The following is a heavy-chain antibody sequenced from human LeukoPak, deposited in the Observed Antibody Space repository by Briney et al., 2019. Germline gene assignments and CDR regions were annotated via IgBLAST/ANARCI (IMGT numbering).Heavy chain of an antibody. J-gene: IGHJ4*02. V-gene: IGHV3-23*01. D-gene: IGHD2-15*01. Sequence: GGSLRLSCAASGFTLTNYAMSWVRQAPGKGLEWVSSINPSSGNTYYADSVKGRFTIFGDNSKNTLYLQMNSLRAEDTAVYYCAKEHMAAAVYYFDYWGQGTLVTVSS. CDR2: INPSSGNT. CDR1: GFTLTNYA. CDR3: AKEHMAAAVYYFDY.